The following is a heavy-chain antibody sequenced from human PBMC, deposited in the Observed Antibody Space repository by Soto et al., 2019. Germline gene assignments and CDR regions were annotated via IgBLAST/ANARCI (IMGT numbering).Heavy chain of an antibody. Sequence: SVKVSCQASGYTFTSYAMHWVRQAPVQRLEWMGWINAGNGNTKYSQKFQGRVTITRDTSASTAYMELSSLRSEDTAVYYCARYYYDSSGYYYIFDYWGQGTLVTVSS. J-gene: IGHJ4*02. D-gene: IGHD3-22*01. CDR1: GYTFTSYA. CDR3: ARYYYDSSGYYYIFDY. V-gene: IGHV1-3*01. CDR2: INAGNGNT.